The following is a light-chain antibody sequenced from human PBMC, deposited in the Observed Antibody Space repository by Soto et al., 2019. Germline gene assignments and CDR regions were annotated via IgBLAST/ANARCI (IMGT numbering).Light chain of an antibody. CDR1: QGLSSY. CDR2: DAS. J-gene: IGKJ1*01. Sequence: AIRMTQSASSFSASTGDRVTITCRASQGLSSYLAWYQQKPGKAPKLLIYDASTLQSGVPSRFSGSGSGTDFTLTISYLQSEDFATYYCQQYYSYPPTFGQGTKVEIK. CDR3: QQYYSYPPT. V-gene: IGKV1-8*01.